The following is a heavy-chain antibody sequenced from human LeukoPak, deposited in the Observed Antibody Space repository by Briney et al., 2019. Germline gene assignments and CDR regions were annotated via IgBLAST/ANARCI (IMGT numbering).Heavy chain of an antibody. Sequence: GGSLRLSCAASGFTFSSYGMHWVRQAPGKGLEWVAVISYDGSNKYYADSVKGRFTISRDNSKNTLYLQMNSLRAEDTAVYYCAKDPAIWFGELANWFDPWGQGTLVTVSS. V-gene: IGHV3-30*18. D-gene: IGHD3-10*01. CDR3: AKDPAIWFGELANWFDP. CDR2: ISYDGSNK. CDR1: GFTFSSYG. J-gene: IGHJ5*02.